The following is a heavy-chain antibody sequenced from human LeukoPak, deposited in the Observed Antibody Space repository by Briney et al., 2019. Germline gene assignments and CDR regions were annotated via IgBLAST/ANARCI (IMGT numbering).Heavy chain of an antibody. CDR3: AKDRPSYSGSYSPLDY. Sequence: PGGSLRLSCAASGFTFSSYGMHWVRQAPGKGLEWVAVISYDGSNKYYADSVKGRFTISRNNSKNTLYLQMNSLRAEDTAVYYCAKDRPSYSGSYSPLDYWGQGTLVTVSS. CDR2: ISYDGSNK. CDR1: GFTFSSYG. V-gene: IGHV3-30*18. J-gene: IGHJ4*02. D-gene: IGHD1-26*01.